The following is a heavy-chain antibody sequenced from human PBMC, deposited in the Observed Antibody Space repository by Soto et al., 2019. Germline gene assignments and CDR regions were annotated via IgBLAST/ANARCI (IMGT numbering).Heavy chain of an antibody. J-gene: IGHJ4*02. Sequence: GGSLRLSCAASGFTFSSYAMHWVRQAPGKGLEWVAVISYDGSNKYYADSVKGRFTISRDNSKNTLYLQMNSLRAEDTAVYYCARQDYSSSAKLDYWGQGTLVTVSS. D-gene: IGHD6-6*01. CDR2: ISYDGSNK. CDR3: ARQDYSSSAKLDY. V-gene: IGHV3-30-3*01. CDR1: GFTFSSYA.